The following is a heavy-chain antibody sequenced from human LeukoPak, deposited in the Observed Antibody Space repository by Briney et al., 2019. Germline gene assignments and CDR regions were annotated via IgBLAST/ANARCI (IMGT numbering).Heavy chain of an antibody. V-gene: IGHV3-23*01. D-gene: IGHD3-22*01. CDR3: AKGRSITMIVVVTAAFDY. J-gene: IGHJ4*02. CDR2: ISGSGGST. CDR1: GFTFSSYA. Sequence: PGGSLRLSCAASGFTFSSYAMSWVRQAPGKGLEWVSAISGSGGSTYYADSVKGRFTISRDNSKNTLYLQMNSLRAEDTAVYYCAKGRSITMIVVVTAAFDYWGQGTLVTVSS.